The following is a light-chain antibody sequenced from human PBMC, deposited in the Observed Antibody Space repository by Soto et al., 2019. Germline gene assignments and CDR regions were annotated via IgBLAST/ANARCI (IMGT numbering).Light chain of an antibody. CDR1: SSDVGGYTY. J-gene: IGLJ1*01. CDR3: SSYTSSSNHYV. V-gene: IGLV2-14*01. Sequence: QSVLTHPGSVSWSPGQSITISCTGTSSDVGGYTYVSWYQQHPGKAPEVMIYEVSNRPSGVSNRFSGSKSGNTASLTISGLQAEDEADYYCSSYTSSSNHYVFGTGTKVTVL. CDR2: EVS.